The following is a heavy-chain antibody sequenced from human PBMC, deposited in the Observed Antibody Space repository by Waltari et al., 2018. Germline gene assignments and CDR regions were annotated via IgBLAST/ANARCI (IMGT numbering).Heavy chain of an antibody. D-gene: IGHD2-2*01. CDR2: IYHSGST. V-gene: IGHV4-38-2*01. J-gene: IGHJ3*02. Sequence: QVQLQESGPGLVKPSETLSLTCAVSGYSISSGYYWGWIRQLPGKGLEWIGSIYHSGSTYDNPSLKSRVTISVETSKNQFSLKLSTVTAADTAVYYCAKRTGDIVVVRTFDNWGQGTMVTVSS. CDR1: GYSISSGYY. CDR3: AKRTGDIVVVRTFDN.